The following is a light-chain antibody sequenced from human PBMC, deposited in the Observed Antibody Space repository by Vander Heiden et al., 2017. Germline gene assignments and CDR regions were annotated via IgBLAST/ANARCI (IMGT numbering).Light chain of an antibody. V-gene: IGKV4-1*01. CDR1: QSVLYSSNNKNY. CDR3: QQYDSTPQT. J-gene: IGKJ2*01. CDR2: WAS. Sequence: DIVMTQSPDSLAVSLGERATINCKSSQSVLYSSNNKNYLAWYQQKPGQPPKLLIYWASTRESGVPDRFSGSGSGTDFTLTISSLQAEDAAVYYCQQYDSTPQTFGQGTKLEIK.